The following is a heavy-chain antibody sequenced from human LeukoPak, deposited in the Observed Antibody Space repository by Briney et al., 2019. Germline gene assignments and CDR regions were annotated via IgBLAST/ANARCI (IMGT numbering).Heavy chain of an antibody. V-gene: IGHV1-69*13. D-gene: IGHD3-9*01. CDR3: ARDTYYDILTGFDP. J-gene: IGHJ5*02. CDR2: IIPIFGTA. Sequence: SVKVSCKASGGTFSSYAISWVRQAPGQGLEWMGGIIPIFGTANYAQKFQGRVTITADESTSTAYMELSSLRSEDTAVYYCARDTYYDILTGFDPWGQGTLVTVSS. CDR1: GGTFSSYA.